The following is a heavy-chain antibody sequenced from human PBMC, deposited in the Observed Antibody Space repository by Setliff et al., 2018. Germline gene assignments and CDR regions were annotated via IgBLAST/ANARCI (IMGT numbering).Heavy chain of an antibody. V-gene: IGHV1-2*06. CDR1: GYPLTAYY. CDR2: VFTATDDT. CDR3: VREGVDRRSSTDYRYYMDV. J-gene: IGHJ6*03. D-gene: IGHD6-6*01. Sequence: GASVKVSCKASGYPLTAYYIHWVRQAPGQGLEWMGRVFTATDDTQFRTEFQGRVSVTRDTSMSTTYMQLSSLRSDDTAVYYCVREGVDRRSSTDYRYYMDVWGKGTTVTVSS.